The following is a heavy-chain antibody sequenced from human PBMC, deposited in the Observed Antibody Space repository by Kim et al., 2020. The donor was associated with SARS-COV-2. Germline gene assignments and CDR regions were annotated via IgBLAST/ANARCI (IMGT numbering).Heavy chain of an antibody. V-gene: IGHV6-1*01. CDR3: ARVGWAAAVREGYYFDY. Sequence: SQTLSLTCAISGDSVSSNSAAWNWIRQSPSRGLEWLGRTYYRSKWYNDYAVSVKSRITINPDTSKNQFSLQLNSVTPEDTAVYYCARVGWAAAVREGYYFDYWGQGTLVTVSS. CDR1: GDSVSSNSAA. CDR2: TYYRSKWYN. D-gene: IGHD6-13*01. J-gene: IGHJ4*02.